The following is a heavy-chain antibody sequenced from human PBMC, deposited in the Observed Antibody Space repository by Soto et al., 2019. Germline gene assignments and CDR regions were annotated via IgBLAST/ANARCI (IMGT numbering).Heavy chain of an antibody. V-gene: IGHV5-51*01. D-gene: IGHD3-10*01. CDR2: INPVDSDT. CDR1: GYTFTSYW. J-gene: IGHJ4*02. Sequence: GESLKISCKGSGYTFTSYWRGWVRQMPGKGLEWMGIINPVDSDTRYCPSFQGQVTISADKSISTAYLQWTSLKASDTAMYYCAKSISGFYSHFDSWGQGTQVTVSS. CDR3: AKSISGFYSHFDS.